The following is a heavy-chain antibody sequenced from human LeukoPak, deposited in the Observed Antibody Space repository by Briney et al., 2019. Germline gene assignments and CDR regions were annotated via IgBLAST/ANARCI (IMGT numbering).Heavy chain of an antibody. J-gene: IGHJ4*02. CDR2: ISSDGSNK. V-gene: IGHV3-30-3*01. Sequence: PGRSLRLSCAASEFTFSSYPMHWVRQAPGKGLEWVAVISSDGSNKYYADSVKGRFTISRDNSKNTLYLQMNSLRAEDTAVYYCARAFDYWGQGTLVAVSS. CDR3: ARAFDY. CDR1: EFTFSSYP.